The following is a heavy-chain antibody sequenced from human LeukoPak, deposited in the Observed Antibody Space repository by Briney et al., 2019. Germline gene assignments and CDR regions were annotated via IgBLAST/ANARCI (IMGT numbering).Heavy chain of an antibody. D-gene: IGHD1-14*01. J-gene: IGHJ4*02. CDR2: IKQDGSEK. V-gene: IGHV3-7*01. CDR3: ARDVGNPKSFDY. Sequence: GGSLRLSGAASGFTFSSYWMSWVRQAPGKGLEWVANIKQDGSEKYYVDSVKGRFTISRDNAKNSLYLQTNSLRAEDTAVYYCARDVGNPKSFDYWGQGTLVTVSS. CDR1: GFTFSSYW.